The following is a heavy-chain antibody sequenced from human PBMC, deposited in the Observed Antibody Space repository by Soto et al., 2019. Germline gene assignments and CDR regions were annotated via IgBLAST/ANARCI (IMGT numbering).Heavy chain of an antibody. J-gene: IGHJ4*02. CDR1: GYTFTSYG. CDR2: ISAYNGNT. V-gene: IGHV1-18*01. D-gene: IGHD1-26*01. Sequence: QVPLVQSGAEVKKPGASVKVSCKASGYTFTSYGIGWVRKDPGQGLEWMGWISAYNGNTNYAQKLQGRVTMPADTSTRTASMELRSLRSDDTAVYYCARDRGSYALDYWGQGTLVTVSS. CDR3: ARDRGSYALDY.